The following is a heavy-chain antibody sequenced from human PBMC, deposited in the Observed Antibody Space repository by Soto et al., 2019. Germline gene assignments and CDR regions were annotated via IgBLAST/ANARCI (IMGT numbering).Heavy chain of an antibody. J-gene: IGHJ4*02. CDR2: IYYSGST. Sequence: PSETLSLTCTVSGGSISGSSYYWGWIRQPPGKGLEWIGNIYYSGSTYYNPSLKSRATISVDTSKNQFSQKLSSVTAADTPVYYYARYDYGDYYFDYWGQGTLVTVSS. CDR3: ARYDYGDYYFDY. CDR1: GGSISGSSYY. V-gene: IGHV4-39*07. D-gene: IGHD4-17*01.